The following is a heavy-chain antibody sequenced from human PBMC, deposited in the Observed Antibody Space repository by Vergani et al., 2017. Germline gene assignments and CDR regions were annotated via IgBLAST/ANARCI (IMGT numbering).Heavy chain of an antibody. CDR3: AKDNVPGYYDSSGYCDY. Sequence: QVQLQESGPGLVKPPGTLSLTCAVSGGSISGTNWWSWVRQSPGKGLEWIGEIYHSGSTNYNPSLKSRVTISVDKSKNQFSLKLSSMTAADTAVYYCAKDNVPGYYDSSGYCDYWGQGTLVTVSS. CDR1: GGSISGTNW. J-gene: IGHJ4*02. V-gene: IGHV4-4*03. CDR2: IYHSGST. D-gene: IGHD3-22*01.